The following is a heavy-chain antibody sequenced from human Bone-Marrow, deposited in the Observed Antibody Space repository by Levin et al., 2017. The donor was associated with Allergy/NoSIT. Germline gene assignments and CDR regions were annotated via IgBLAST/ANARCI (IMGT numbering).Heavy chain of an antibody. D-gene: IGHD4-11*01. CDR1: GSNFATYW. CDR3: ARRDYTSPHFDP. Sequence: VASVKVSCKASGSNFATYWIGWVRQMPGRGPEWMAIIHPANSDTRYSPSFQGQVTISADKSISTVYLQWSSLRASDTAIYHCARRDYTSPHFDPWGQGTLVTVSS. V-gene: IGHV5-51*01. CDR2: IHPANSDT. J-gene: IGHJ5*02.